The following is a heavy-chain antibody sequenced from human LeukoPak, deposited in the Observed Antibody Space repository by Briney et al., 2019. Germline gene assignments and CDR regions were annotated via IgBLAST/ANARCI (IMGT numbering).Heavy chain of an antibody. CDR3: ATTLTNYCSSTSCYADH. V-gene: IGHV5-51*01. CDR2: IYLGDSDT. CDR1: EYTFTNYW. J-gene: IGHJ4*01. D-gene: IGHD2-2*01. Sequence: GESLKLSCKVAEYTFTNYWIGWVRQVPGKGLEWMGIIYLGDSDTRYRPSFQGQVTISADKSTRTAYLQWSSLKASDTAMYYCATTLTNYCSSTSCYADHWGQGTLVTVSS.